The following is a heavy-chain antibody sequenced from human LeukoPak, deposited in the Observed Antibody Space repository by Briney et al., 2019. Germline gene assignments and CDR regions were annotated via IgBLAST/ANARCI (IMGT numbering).Heavy chain of an antibody. Sequence: GASVKVSCKASGYTFTDYYMYWLRRAPGQGLEWMAGINPHSGGTNYAQKFQGRVTMTRDTSISTSYMELSSLRSDDTAIYYCARGTSSGWFLLDFWGQGTLVTVSS. CDR1: GYTFTDYY. CDR2: INPHSGGT. V-gene: IGHV1-2*02. D-gene: IGHD6-19*01. CDR3: ARGTSSGWFLLDF. J-gene: IGHJ4*02.